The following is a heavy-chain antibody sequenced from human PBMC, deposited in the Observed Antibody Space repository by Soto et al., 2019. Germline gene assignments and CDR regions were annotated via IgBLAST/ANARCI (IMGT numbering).Heavy chain of an antibody. D-gene: IGHD3-10*01. CDR3: ARPTRITMVRGTTDYYYYCMDV. V-gene: IGHV1-69*01. CDR1: GGTFSSYA. Sequence: QVQLVQSGAEVKKPGSSVKVSCKASGGTFSSYAISWVRQAPGQGLEWMGGIIPIFGTANYAQKFQGRVTITADESTSTAYMELRSLRSEDTAVYYCARPTRITMVRGTTDYYYYCMDVWGQGTTVTVSS. J-gene: IGHJ6*02. CDR2: IIPIFGTA.